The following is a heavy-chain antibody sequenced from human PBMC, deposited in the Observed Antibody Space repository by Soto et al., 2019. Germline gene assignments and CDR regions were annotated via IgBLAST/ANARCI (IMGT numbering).Heavy chain of an antibody. CDR2: IVVGSGNT. Sequence: ASVKVSCKASGFTFTSSAVQWVRQARGQRLEWIGWIVVGSGNTNYAQKFQERVTITRDMSTSTAYMELSSLRSEDTAVYYCAARPDYYYDSSGYYDAFDSWGQGTMVTVSS. J-gene: IGHJ3*02. CDR1: GFTFTSSA. CDR3: AARPDYYYDSSGYYDAFDS. V-gene: IGHV1-58*01. D-gene: IGHD3-22*01.